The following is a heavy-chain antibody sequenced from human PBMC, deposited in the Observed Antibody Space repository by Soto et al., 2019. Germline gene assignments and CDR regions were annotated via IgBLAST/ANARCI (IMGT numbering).Heavy chain of an antibody. CDR3: ARDAVDDSSGYYYFDY. V-gene: IGHV4-59*01. CDR2: IYYSGST. Sequence: SETLSLTCTVSGGSISSYYWSWIRQPPGKGLEWIGYIYYSGSTNYNPSLKSRVTISVDTTKNQFSLKLSSVTAADTAVYYCARDAVDDSSGYYYFDYWGQGTLVTVSS. J-gene: IGHJ4*02. CDR1: GGSISSYY. D-gene: IGHD3-22*01.